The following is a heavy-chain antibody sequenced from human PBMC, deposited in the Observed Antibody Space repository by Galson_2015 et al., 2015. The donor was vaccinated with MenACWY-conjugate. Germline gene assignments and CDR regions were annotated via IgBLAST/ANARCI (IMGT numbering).Heavy chain of an antibody. Sequence: SVKVSCKASGYTFTSYYMHWVRQAPGQGLEWMGIINPSGGSTSYAQKFQGRVTMTRDTSTSTVYMELSSLRSEDTAVYYCARDPHIVVVTATLYYYGMDVWGQGTTVTVSS. J-gene: IGHJ6*02. CDR2: INPSGGST. D-gene: IGHD2-21*02. CDR1: GYTFTSYY. CDR3: ARDPHIVVVTATLYYYGMDV. V-gene: IGHV1-46*01.